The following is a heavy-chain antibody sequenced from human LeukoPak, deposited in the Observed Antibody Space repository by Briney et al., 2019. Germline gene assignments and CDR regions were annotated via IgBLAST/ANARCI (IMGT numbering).Heavy chain of an antibody. D-gene: IGHD3-9*01. Sequence: SETLSLTCTVSGGSISSYYWSWIRQPPGKGLEWIGYIYYSGSTNYNPSLKSRVTISVDTSKNQFSLKLSSVTAADTAVYYCATLWEGGCLPGSIGYFAFGGRGT. J-gene: IGHJ4*02. CDR1: GGSISSYY. CDR2: IYYSGST. CDR3: ATLWEGGCLPGSIGYFAF. V-gene: IGHV4-59*08.